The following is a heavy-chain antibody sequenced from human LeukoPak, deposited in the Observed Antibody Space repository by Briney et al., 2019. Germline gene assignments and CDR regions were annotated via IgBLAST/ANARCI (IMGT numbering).Heavy chain of an antibody. CDR1: GFTFSDYT. CDR3: ARDGPEPPGIAAAGGFDY. V-gene: IGHV3-21*01. CDR2: ISSSRRYI. D-gene: IGHD6-13*01. J-gene: IGHJ4*02. Sequence: PGGSLRLSCAASGFTFSDYTMNWVRQAPGKGLEWVSSISSSRRYIYYADSVKGRFTISRDNAKNSLYLQMNSLRAEDTAVYYCARDGPEPPGIAAAGGFDYWGQGTLVTVSS.